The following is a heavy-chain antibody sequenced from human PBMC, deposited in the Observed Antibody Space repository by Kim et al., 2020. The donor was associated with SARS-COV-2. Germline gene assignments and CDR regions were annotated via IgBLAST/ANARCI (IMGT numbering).Heavy chain of an antibody. D-gene: IGHD6-19*01. Sequence: GESLKISCAASGFTFSSYAMSWVRQAPGKGLEWVSAISGSGGSTYYADSVKGRFTISRDNSKNTLYLQMNSLRAEDTAVYYCAKDMAGEQWLVGNWFDPWGQRTLGTVP. CDR1: GFTFSSYA. J-gene: IGHJ5*02. CDR3: AKDMAGEQWLVGNWFDP. V-gene: IGHV3-23*01. CDR2: ISGSGGST.